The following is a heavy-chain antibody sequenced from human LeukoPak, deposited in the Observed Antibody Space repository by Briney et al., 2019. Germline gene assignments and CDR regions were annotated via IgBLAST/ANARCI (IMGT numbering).Heavy chain of an antibody. V-gene: IGHV4-39*07. J-gene: IGHJ4*02. Sequence: SETLSLTCTVSGGSISSSSYYWGWIRQPPGKGLEWIGSIYYSGSTYYNPSLKSRVTISVDTSKNQFSLKLSSVTAADTAVYYCARVGSGYYPQTFDYWGQGTLVTVSS. CDR2: IYYSGST. CDR1: GGSISSSSYY. D-gene: IGHD3-22*01. CDR3: ARVGSGYYPQTFDY.